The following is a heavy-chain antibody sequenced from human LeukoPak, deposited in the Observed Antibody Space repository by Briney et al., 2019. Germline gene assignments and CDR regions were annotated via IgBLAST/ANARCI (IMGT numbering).Heavy chain of an antibody. CDR1: GFTFNSYG. CDR3: ARESYYGSSDAFDI. Sequence: GGSLRLSCAASGFTFNSYGMHWVRQAPGKGLEWVAFIRYDGSNKYYADSVKGRFTISRDNAKNSLFLQMNSLRAEDTAVYYCARESYYGSSDAFDIWGQGTMVTVSS. CDR2: IRYDGSNK. J-gene: IGHJ3*02. D-gene: IGHD3-10*01. V-gene: IGHV3-30*02.